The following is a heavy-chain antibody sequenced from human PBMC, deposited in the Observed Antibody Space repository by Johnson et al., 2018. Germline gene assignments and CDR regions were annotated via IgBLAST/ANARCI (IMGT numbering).Heavy chain of an antibody. CDR1: GFTFSSYA. V-gene: IGHV3-64*07. J-gene: IGHJ1*01. D-gene: IGHD6-19*01. CDR3: AGVQGPGPWLVRGPVYFQH. Sequence: QLVESGGGLVHPGGSLRLSCAASGFTFSSYAMHWVRQAPGKGLECVSAISHTGITYYADSVKGRFTISRDNSKNTRYLQMGSLRAEDMAVYYCAGVQGPGPWLVRGPVYFQHWGQGTLVTVSS. CDR2: ISHTGIT.